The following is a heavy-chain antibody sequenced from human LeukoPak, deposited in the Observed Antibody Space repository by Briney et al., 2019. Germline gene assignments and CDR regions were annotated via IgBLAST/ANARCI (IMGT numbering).Heavy chain of an antibody. J-gene: IGHJ1*01. CDR2: IYYSGST. V-gene: IGHV4-59*01. CDR1: GDSISSYY. Sequence: SETLSLTCTVSGDSISSYYWTWIRQPPGKGLEWIGYIYYSGSTNYNPSPKSRVTISVDTSKNQFSLRLSSVTAADTAVYYCARVERDEYFQHWGQGTLVTVSS. CDR3: ARVERDEYFQH.